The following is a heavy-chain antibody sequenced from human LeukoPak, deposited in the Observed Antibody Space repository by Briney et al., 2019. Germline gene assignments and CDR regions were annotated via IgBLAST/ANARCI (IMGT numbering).Heavy chain of an antibody. CDR3: AREGRYCTNGVCYTEGAFDI. CDR2: INHSGST. CDR1: GGSFSGYY. V-gene: IGHV4-34*01. D-gene: IGHD2-8*01. J-gene: IGHJ3*02. Sequence: SETLSLTCAVYGGSFSGYYCSWIRQPPGKGLEWIWEINHSGSTNYNPSLKSRVTISVDTSKNQFSLKLSSVTAADTAVYYCAREGRYCTNGVCYTEGAFDIWGQGTMVTVSS.